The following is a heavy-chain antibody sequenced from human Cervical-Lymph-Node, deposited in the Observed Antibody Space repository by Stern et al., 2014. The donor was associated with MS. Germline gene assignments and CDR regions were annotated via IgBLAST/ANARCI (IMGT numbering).Heavy chain of an antibody. V-gene: IGHV1-46*01. CDR1: GYTLIRYY. CDR2: INASGGSA. CDR3: AGGHTFDF. J-gene: IGHJ4*02. Sequence: QVQLVQSGAEVRKPGASVKVSCKASGYTLIRYYMHWVRQAPGQGLEWMGIINASGGSASYAPKFQDRVTMTRDTSTSTVYMELSSLKSEDTAVYYCAGGHTFDFWGQGTLVTVSS.